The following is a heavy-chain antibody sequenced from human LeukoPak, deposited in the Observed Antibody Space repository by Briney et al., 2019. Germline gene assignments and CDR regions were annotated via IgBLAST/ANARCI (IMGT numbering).Heavy chain of an antibody. CDR1: GFTFSSYW. CDR3: ARGYFDWPGYGVDY. J-gene: IGHJ4*02. CDR2: INSDGSST. D-gene: IGHD3-9*01. Sequence: GGSLRLSCVASGFTFSSYWMSWVRQAPGKGLVWVSRINSDGSSTSYADSVKGRFTISRDNAKNTLYLQMNSLRAEDTAVYYCARGYFDWPGYGVDYWGQGTLVTVSS. V-gene: IGHV3-74*01.